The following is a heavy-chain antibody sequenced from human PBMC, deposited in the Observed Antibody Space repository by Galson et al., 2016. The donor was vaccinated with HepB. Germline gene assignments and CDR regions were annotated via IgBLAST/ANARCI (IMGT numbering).Heavy chain of an antibody. CDR1: GFTFKSYS. D-gene: IGHD2/OR15-2a*01. J-gene: IGHJ6*02. CDR3: ARDGWDFAVIGEPYGMDF. Sequence: SLRLSCATSGFTFKSYSMNWVRQAPGKGLEWVSYISSSSDTIYYADSVKGRFTISRDNANNLLYLQMNSLRDADTAVYYCARDGWDFAVIGEPYGMDFWGQGTTVTVSS. V-gene: IGHV3-48*02. CDR2: ISSSSDTI.